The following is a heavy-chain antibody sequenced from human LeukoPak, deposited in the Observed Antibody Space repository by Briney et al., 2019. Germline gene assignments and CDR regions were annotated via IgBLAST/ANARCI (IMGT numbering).Heavy chain of an antibody. Sequence: GGSLRLSCAASGFTFSSYGMHWVRQAPGKGLEWVAVIWYDGSNKYYADSVKGRFTISRDNSKNTLYLQMNSLRAEDTAMYYCARDPAAASRGFGMDVWGQGATVTVSS. V-gene: IGHV3-33*01. CDR3: ARDPAAASRGFGMDV. J-gene: IGHJ6*02. CDR1: GFTFSSYG. D-gene: IGHD2-15*01. CDR2: IWYDGSNK.